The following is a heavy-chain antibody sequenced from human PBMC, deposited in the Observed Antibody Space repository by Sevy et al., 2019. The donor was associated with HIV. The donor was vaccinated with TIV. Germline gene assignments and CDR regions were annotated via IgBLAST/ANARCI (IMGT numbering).Heavy chain of an antibody. Sequence: SETLSLTCSVSGGSISSSSYYWGWIRQPPGKGLEWIGSIYYSGSTYYNPSLKSRVTISVDTSKNQFSLTLSSVTAADTAGYYWARHAHITMIVTWGQGTLVTVSS. V-gene: IGHV4-39*01. CDR2: IYYSGST. CDR1: GGSISSSSYY. D-gene: IGHD3-22*01. CDR3: ARHAHITMIVT. J-gene: IGHJ5*02.